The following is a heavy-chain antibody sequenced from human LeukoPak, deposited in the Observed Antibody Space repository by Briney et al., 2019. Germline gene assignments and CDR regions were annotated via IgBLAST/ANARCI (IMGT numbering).Heavy chain of an antibody. CDR3: ARIRYGSHIYRYYFMDV. V-gene: IGHV4-59*11. CDR2: VYYSGDS. J-gene: IGHJ6*03. Sequence: SETLSLTCTVSGASINSHYWSWIRQPPGKGLEWIGYVYYSGDSSYNPSLNSRVTMSVDTSNKQFSLRLSSVTAADTALYFCARIRYGSHIYRYYFMDVWGEGTTVTVSS. CDR1: GASINSHY. D-gene: IGHD3-10*01.